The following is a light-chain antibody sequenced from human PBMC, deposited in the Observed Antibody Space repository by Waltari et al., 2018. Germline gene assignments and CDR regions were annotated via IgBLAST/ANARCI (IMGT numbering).Light chain of an antibody. V-gene: IGLV2-14*01. CDR3: SSFTSRHLYV. J-gene: IGLJ1*01. CDR2: AVN. CDR1: RRDVGGYNY. Sequence: QSSLTQPASVSGSPGPSITISCTGRRRDVGGYNYVSWYQQDPGKVPKIMIVAVNNLPSGVSSRFSGSKSGNSASLTIYWLQADDEADYYCSSFTSRHLYVFGTGTAVTVL.